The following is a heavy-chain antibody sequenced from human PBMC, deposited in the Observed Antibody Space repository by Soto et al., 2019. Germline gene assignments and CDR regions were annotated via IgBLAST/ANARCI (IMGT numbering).Heavy chain of an antibody. Sequence: QVQLVQSGAEVKKPGASVKVSCKASGYTFTSYDINWVRQATGQGLEWMGWMNPNSGNTGYAQKFQGRVTMTRNTSISTAYMELSSLRSEDTAVYYCARGMTEFGGVIVDDAFDIWGQGTMVTVSS. D-gene: IGHD3-16*02. CDR3: ARGMTEFGGVIVDDAFDI. CDR1: GYTFTSYD. V-gene: IGHV1-8*01. CDR2: MNPNSGNT. J-gene: IGHJ3*02.